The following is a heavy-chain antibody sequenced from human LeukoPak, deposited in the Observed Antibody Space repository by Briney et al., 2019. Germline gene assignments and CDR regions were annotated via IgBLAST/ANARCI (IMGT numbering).Heavy chain of an antibody. CDR3: AKSYFDYSTYYSYYFNL. CDR2: VYTSGST. V-gene: IGHV4-4*09. Sequence: SETLSLTCTVSGGSISGGYWSWIRQPPGRGLEWIGYVYTSGSTNYNPSLKSRVTISVDTSKSQFALKLSSVTAADTAVYYCAKSYFDYSTYYSYYFNLWGQGALVTVSS. D-gene: IGHD4-11*01. J-gene: IGHJ4*02. CDR1: GGSISGGY.